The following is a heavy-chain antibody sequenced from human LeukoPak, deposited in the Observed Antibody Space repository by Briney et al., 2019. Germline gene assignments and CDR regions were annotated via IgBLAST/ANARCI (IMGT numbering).Heavy chain of an antibody. V-gene: IGHV4-59*01. CDR3: ARARYYYTY. CDR2: MYYSGST. Sequence: PSETLSLTCIVSGGSISGYYWSWIRQPPGKGLEWIGYMYYSGSTKYNPSLKSRVTIPVDTSKNQFSLKLSSVTAADTAVYYCARARYYYTYWGQGTLVTVSS. J-gene: IGHJ4*02. CDR1: GGSISGYY.